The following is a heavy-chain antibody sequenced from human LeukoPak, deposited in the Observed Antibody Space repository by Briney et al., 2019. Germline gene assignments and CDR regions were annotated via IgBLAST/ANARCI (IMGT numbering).Heavy chain of an antibody. Sequence: SETLSLTCAVYGGSFSGYYWSWIRQPPGKGLEWIGEINHSGSTNYNPSLKSRVTISVDTSKNQFSLKLSSVTAADTAVYYCARSPVALRYFDWLPSYCGGDCYGTHDYWGQGTLVTVSS. D-gene: IGHD2-21*02. CDR3: ARSPVALRYFDWLPSYCGGDCYGTHDY. J-gene: IGHJ4*02. V-gene: IGHV4-34*01. CDR2: INHSGST. CDR1: GGSFSGYY.